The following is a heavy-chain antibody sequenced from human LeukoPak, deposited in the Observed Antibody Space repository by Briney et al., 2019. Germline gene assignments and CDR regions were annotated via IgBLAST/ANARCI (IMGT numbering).Heavy chain of an antibody. CDR1: GYTFTGYY. CDR3: ARDPYRIAVAGTDWFDP. D-gene: IGHD6-19*01. J-gene: IGHJ5*02. V-gene: IGHV1-2*06. CDR2: INPNSGGT. Sequence: GASVKVSCKASGYTFTGYYMHLVRQAPGQGLEWMGRINPNSGGTNYAQKFQGRVTMTRDTSISTAYMELSRLRSDDTAVYYCARDPYRIAVAGTDWFDPWGRGSLVTVSS.